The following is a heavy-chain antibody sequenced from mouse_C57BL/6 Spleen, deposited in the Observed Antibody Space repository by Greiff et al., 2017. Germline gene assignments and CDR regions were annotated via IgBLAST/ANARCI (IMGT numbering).Heavy chain of an antibody. CDR1: GFTFSDYY. Sequence: EVKLMESEGGLVQPGSSMKLSCTASGFTFSDYYMAWVRQVPEKGLEWVANINYDGSSTYYLDSLKSRFIISRDNAKNILYLQMSSLKSEDTATYYCARLRREGAMDYWGQGTSVTVSS. J-gene: IGHJ4*01. CDR2: INYDGSST. V-gene: IGHV5-16*01. D-gene: IGHD2-12*01. CDR3: ARLRREGAMDY.